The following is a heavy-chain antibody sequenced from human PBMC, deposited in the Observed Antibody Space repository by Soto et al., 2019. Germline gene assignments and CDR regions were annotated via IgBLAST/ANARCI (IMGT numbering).Heavy chain of an antibody. D-gene: IGHD3-9*01. V-gene: IGHV3-11*01. CDR3: AREVVDYDILTGYYYFDY. Sequence: APGKGLEWVSYISSSGSTIYYADSVKGRFTISRDNAKNSLYLQMNSLRAEDTAVYYCAREVVDYDILTGYYYFDYWGQGTLVTVSS. CDR2: ISSSGSTI. J-gene: IGHJ4*02.